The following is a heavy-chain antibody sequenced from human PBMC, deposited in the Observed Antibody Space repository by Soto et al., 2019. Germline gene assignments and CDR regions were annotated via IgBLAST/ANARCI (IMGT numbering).Heavy chain of an antibody. J-gene: IGHJ6*02. V-gene: IGHV4-59*08. CDR2: IQYRGYS. CDR3: ARHGFGSLHGLVDV. CDR1: GGSITNYY. D-gene: IGHD3-10*01. Sequence: QVQLQESGPGLVKPSETLSLTCTVSGGSITNYYCSWFRQPPGKGLEWIGYIQYRGYSAYNLSLKRRVTMSMDTSKPHFSLMLESVTATDTAVYYCARHGFGSLHGLVDVWGQGNTVIVSS.